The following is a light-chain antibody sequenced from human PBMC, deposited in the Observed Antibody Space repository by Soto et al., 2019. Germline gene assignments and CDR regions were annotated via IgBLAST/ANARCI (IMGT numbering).Light chain of an antibody. Sequence: DIQMTQSPSTLSGSVGDRVTITCRASQTISSWLAWYQQKPGKAPKLLIYKASTLKSGVQSRFSGSGSGTDFTLTISSLQPDDFATYYCQHYNSYSEAFGQGTKVELK. CDR1: QTISSW. J-gene: IGKJ1*01. V-gene: IGKV1-5*03. CDR2: KAS. CDR3: QHYNSYSEA.